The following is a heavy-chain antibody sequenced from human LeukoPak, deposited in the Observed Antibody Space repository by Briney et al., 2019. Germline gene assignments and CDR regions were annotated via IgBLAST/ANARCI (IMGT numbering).Heavy chain of an antibody. Sequence: PSETLSLTCAVSGGSISGHYWSWIRQPPGKTLHWIGYVHYSGKTYYSPSLRSRVTISVDTSNNHFSPKLTSVTAADTAVYYCARLLDNDNSGDPDTFDMWGQGTMVTVSA. CDR1: GGSISGHY. D-gene: IGHD3-22*01. J-gene: IGHJ3*02. V-gene: IGHV4-59*11. CDR3: ARLLDNDNSGDPDTFDM. CDR2: VHYSGKT.